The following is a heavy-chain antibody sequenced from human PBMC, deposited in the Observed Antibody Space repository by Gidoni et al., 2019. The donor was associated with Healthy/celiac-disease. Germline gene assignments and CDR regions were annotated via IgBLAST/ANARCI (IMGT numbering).Heavy chain of an antibody. V-gene: IGHV1-3*01. CDR3: ASYYYDSSGYYYSFDY. CDR1: GYTFTSYA. D-gene: IGHD3-22*01. Sequence: QVQLVQSGAEVKKPGASVKVSCKASGYTFTSYAMHWVRQAPGQRLEWMGWINAGNGNTKYSKKFQGRVTITRDTSASTAYMELSSLRSEDTAVYYCASYYYDSSGYYYSFDYWGQGTLVTVSS. J-gene: IGHJ4*02. CDR2: INAGNGNT.